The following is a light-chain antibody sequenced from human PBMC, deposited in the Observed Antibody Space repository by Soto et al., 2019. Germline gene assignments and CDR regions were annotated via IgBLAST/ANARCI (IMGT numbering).Light chain of an antibody. CDR3: CSYTSSSTLI. J-gene: IGLJ2*01. CDR2: EVT. Sequence: QSALTQPASVSGSPGQSITISCTGTSSDVGGYKYVSWYQQHPGKAPKLMIYEVTYRPSGVSNRFSGFKSGNTASLTISGLQVEDEADYYCCSYTSSSTLIFGGGTKLTVL. CDR1: SSDVGGYKY. V-gene: IGLV2-14*01.